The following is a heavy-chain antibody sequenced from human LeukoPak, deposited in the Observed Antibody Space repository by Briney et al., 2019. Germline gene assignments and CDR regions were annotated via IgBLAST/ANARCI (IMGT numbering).Heavy chain of an antibody. CDR2: INPDGSST. J-gene: IGHJ4*02. D-gene: IGHD3-10*01. CDR3: ARVPRNYYGSGSALDY. V-gene: IGHV3-74*03. Sequence: GGSLSLSCAASGFTFSNYWMHWFRQAPGKGLVWVSRINPDGSSTTYADSVKGRFTVSRDNAKNTLYLQMNSLRAEDTAVYYCARVPRNYYGSGSALDYWGQGTRVTVSA. CDR1: GFTFSNYW.